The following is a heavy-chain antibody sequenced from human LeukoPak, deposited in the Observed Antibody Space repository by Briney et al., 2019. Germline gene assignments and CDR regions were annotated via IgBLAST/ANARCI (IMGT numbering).Heavy chain of an antibody. CDR2: IKSKADDETA. J-gene: IGHJ4*02. CDR1: GFTFSNAW. D-gene: IGHD3-16*01. Sequence: PGGSLRLSCAASGFTFSNAWMSSVRQAPGKWLGWVGRIKSKADDETADYAAPVKGRITISRDEPKHTLYLQMNKLKTEDTGVYYCSKDRITFGGVAPDYWGQGTLVTVSS. CDR3: SKDRITFGGVAPDY. V-gene: IGHV3-15*01.